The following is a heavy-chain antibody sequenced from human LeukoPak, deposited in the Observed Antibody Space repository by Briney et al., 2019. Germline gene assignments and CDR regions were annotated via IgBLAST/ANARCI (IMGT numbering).Heavy chain of an antibody. J-gene: IGHJ4*02. CDR3: ARVALPVYRSSLGY. CDR2: ISAYNGNT. D-gene: IGHD6-13*01. V-gene: IGHV1-18*01. CDR1: GYTFTSYG. Sequence: ASVKVSCKASGYTFTSYGISWVRQAPGQGLEWMGWISAYNGNTNYAQKLQGRVTMTTDTSTSTAYMELRSLRSDDTAVYYCARVALPVYRSSLGYWGQGTLVTVSS.